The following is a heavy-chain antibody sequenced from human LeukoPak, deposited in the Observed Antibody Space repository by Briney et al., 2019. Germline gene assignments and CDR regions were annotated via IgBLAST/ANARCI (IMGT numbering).Heavy chain of an antibody. CDR3: ARGLCSSTSCYRHYYYYMDV. CDR1: GGTFSSYA. D-gene: IGHD2-2*01. CDR2: IIPIFGTA. Sequence: SVKVSYKASGGTFSSYAISWVRQAPGQGLEWMGGIIPIFGTANYAQKFQGRVTITTDESTSTAYMELSSLRSEDTAVYYCARGLCSSTSCYRHYYYYMDVWGKGTTVTVSS. J-gene: IGHJ6*03. V-gene: IGHV1-69*05.